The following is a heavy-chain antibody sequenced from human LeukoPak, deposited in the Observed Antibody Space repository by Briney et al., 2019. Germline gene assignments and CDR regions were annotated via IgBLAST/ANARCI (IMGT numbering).Heavy chain of an antibody. V-gene: IGHV3-73*01. D-gene: IGHD6-19*01. CDR3: AKTSGWYSVTGYYFDY. J-gene: IGHJ4*02. Sequence: PGGSLRLSCAASGFTFSGSAMHWVRQASGKGLEWVGRIRSKTNSYATAYAASVKGRFTISRDDSKNTAYLQMNSLRAEDTAVYYCAKTSGWYSVTGYYFDYWGQGTLVTVSS. CDR2: IRSKTNSYAT. CDR1: GFTFSGSA.